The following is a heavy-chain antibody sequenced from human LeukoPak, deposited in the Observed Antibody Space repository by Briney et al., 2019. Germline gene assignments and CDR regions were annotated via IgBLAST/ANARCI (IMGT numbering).Heavy chain of an antibody. V-gene: IGHV4-39*01. CDR1: GGSMSSSSYY. CDR2: IYYSGST. CDR3: ARQTGSGLFILP. J-gene: IGHJ4*02. D-gene: IGHD3/OR15-3a*01. Sequence: SETLSLTCTVSGGSMSSSSYYWGWIRQPPGKGLEWIGSIYYSGSTYYNPSLKSRVTISVDTSKNQFSLKLSSVTAADTAVYYCARQTGSGLFILPGGQGTLVTVSS.